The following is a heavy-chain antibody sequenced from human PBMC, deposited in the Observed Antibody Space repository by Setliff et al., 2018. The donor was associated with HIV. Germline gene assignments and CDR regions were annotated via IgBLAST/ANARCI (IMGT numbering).Heavy chain of an antibody. J-gene: IGHJ5*02. Sequence: PSETLSLTCTVSGGSISSGSYYWSWIRQPAGKGLEWIGHIYTSGSTNYNPSLKSRVTISVDTSNNHFSLKLSSVTAADTAVYYCARGPARAVARPGWLDPWGQGTLVTVSS. V-gene: IGHV4-61*09. CDR1: GGSISSGSYY. CDR3: ARGPARAVARPGWLDP. D-gene: IGHD6-19*01. CDR2: IYTSGST.